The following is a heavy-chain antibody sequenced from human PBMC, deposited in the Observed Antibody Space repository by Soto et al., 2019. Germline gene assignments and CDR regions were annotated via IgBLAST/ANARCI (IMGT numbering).Heavy chain of an antibody. Sequence: QVQLVESGGGVVQPGRSLRLSCAASGFTFSSYGMHWVRQAPGKGLEWVAVISYDGSNKYYADSVKGRFTISRDNSKNTLYLQMNSLRAEDTAVYYCAKDPQRYYDISYGMDVWGQGTTVTVSS. V-gene: IGHV3-30*18. CDR2: ISYDGSNK. CDR3: AKDPQRYYDISYGMDV. J-gene: IGHJ6*02. CDR1: GFTFSSYG. D-gene: IGHD3-9*01.